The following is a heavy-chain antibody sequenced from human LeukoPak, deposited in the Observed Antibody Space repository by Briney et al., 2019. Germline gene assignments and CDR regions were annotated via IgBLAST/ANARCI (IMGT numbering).Heavy chain of an antibody. CDR3: ARDHEYFSGTAYYDKLDF. Sequence: GGSLRLSCAASGFTVSIFWRTWVRRAAGKGLKWVVNIKQDGSEIHYVDSVKGRCTMSRDNAENSLYLQMNSLRAEDTAVYYCARDHEYFSGTAYYDKLDFWGQGTLVTVSS. V-gene: IGHV3-7*01. J-gene: IGHJ4*02. D-gene: IGHD3-22*01. CDR2: IKQDGSEI. CDR1: GFTVSIFW.